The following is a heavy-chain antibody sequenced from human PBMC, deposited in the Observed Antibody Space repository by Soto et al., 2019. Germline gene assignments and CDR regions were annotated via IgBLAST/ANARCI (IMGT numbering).Heavy chain of an antibody. V-gene: IGHV2-5*02. Sequence: QITLKESGPTLVKPTQTLTLTCTFSGFSLSTSGVGVGWIRQPPGKALEWLALIYWDDDKRYSPSLKSRLTITKDTSKNQVVLTMTNMDPVDTATYYCAHSRIKDSSGYYNYFDYWGQGTLVTVSS. CDR3: AHSRIKDSSGYYNYFDY. D-gene: IGHD3-22*01. J-gene: IGHJ4*02. CDR2: IYWDDDK. CDR1: GFSLSTSGVG.